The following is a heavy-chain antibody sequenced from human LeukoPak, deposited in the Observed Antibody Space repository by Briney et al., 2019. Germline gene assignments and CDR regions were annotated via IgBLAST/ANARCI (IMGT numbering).Heavy chain of an antibody. V-gene: IGHV3-7*01. CDR3: ARDRSSSFDY. Sequence: PGGSLRLSCAASGFTFSSYSMNWVRQAPGKGLEWVANIKQDGSEKYYVDSVKGRFTISRDNAKNSLYLQMNSLRAEDTAVYYCARDRSSSFDYWGQGTLVTVSS. CDR1: GFTFSSYS. J-gene: IGHJ4*02. D-gene: IGHD6-13*01. CDR2: IKQDGSEK.